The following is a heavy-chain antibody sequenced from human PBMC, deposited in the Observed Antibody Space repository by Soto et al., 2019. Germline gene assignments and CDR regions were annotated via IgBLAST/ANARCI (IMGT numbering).Heavy chain of an antibody. CDR1: GFTFGSYD. Sequence: EVQLVESGGGLVQPGGSLRLSCAASGFTFGSYDMHWVRQATGKGLEWVSAIGTAGDTYYPGSVKGRFTISRENAKNSLYLQMNSLRAGDTAVYYCARAGYYGSGSWVWGKGTTVTVSS. CDR2: IGTAGDT. V-gene: IGHV3-13*01. CDR3: ARAGYYGSGSWV. D-gene: IGHD3-10*01. J-gene: IGHJ6*04.